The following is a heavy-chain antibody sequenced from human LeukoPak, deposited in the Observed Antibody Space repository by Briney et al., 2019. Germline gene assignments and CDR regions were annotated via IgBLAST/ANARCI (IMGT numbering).Heavy chain of an antibody. CDR1: GNSFTSYW. V-gene: IGHV5-51*01. D-gene: IGHD6-13*01. J-gene: IGHJ5*02. CDR2: IYFGDSDT. CDR3: ARQGYSTSWYSGGGEGFWFDP. Sequence: GESLKISCRGSGNSFTSYWLGWVRQMPGKGLELVVIIYFGDSDTSYSPSFKGQVTISADKSISTANLQWSSLKASDTAMYYCARQGYSTSWYSGGGEGFWFDPWGQGTLVTVSS.